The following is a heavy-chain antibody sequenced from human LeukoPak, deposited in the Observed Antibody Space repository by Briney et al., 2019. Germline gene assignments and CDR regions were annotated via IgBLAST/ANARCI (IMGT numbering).Heavy chain of an antibody. CDR3: ARIAVAGIGCPDY. V-gene: IGHV3-11*01. Sequence: GGSLRLSCAASGFTFSDYYMSWIRQAPGKGLEWVSYISSSGSTIYYADSVKGRFTISRDNAKNSLYLQMNSRRAEDTAVYYCARIAVAGIGCPDYWGQGTLVTVSS. D-gene: IGHD6-19*01. J-gene: IGHJ4*02. CDR1: GFTFSDYY. CDR2: ISSSGSTI.